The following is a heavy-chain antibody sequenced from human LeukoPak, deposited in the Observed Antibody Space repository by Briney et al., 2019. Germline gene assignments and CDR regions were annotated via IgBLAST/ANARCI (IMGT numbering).Heavy chain of an antibody. J-gene: IGHJ5*02. CDR1: GGSISSSSYY. CDR2: IYYSGST. CDR3: ARHAGGDFWSGYPNWFDP. D-gene: IGHD3-3*01. Sequence: PSETLSLTCTVSGGSISSSSYYWGWIRQPPGKGLEWIGSIYYSGSTYYNPSLKSRVTISVDTSKNQFSLKLSSVTAADTAVYYCARHAGGDFWSGYPNWFDPWGQGTLVTVSS. V-gene: IGHV4-39*01.